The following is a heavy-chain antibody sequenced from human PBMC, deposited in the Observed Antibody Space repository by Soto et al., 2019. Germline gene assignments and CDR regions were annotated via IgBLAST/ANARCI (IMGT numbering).Heavy chain of an antibody. CDR2: IVPMFGIP. CDR1: GGTFSSYA. V-gene: IGHV1-69*02. Sequence: QVQLVQSGAEVKKPGSSVKVSCKASGGTFSSYAINWVRQAPGQGLEWMGRIVPMFGIPNIAPKSQGRVTMTADRSTTTAYMELSSLRSEDTAVYYCASGPYTSSSGGYYYYYMDVWGKGTTVTVSS. D-gene: IGHD6-6*01. CDR3: ASGPYTSSSGGYYYYYMDV. J-gene: IGHJ6*03.